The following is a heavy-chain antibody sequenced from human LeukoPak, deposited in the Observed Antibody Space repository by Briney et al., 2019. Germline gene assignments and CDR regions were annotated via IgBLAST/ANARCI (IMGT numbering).Heavy chain of an antibody. CDR2: ISGSGGST. CDR3: AKDHCSSTSCYAYDLDY. CDR1: GFTFSSYA. V-gene: IGHV3-23*01. J-gene: IGHJ4*02. D-gene: IGHD2-2*01. Sequence: PGGSLRLSCAASGFTFSSYAMSWVRQAPGKGLGWVSAISGSGGSTYYADSVKGRFTISRDNSKKTLYLQMNSLRAEDTAVYYCAKDHCSSTSCYAYDLDYWGQGTLVTVSS.